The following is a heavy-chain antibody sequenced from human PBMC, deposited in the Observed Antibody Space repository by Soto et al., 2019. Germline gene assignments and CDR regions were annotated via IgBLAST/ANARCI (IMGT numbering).Heavy chain of an antibody. V-gene: IGHV5-51*01. CDR1: GYSFWGHW. Sequence: PGESLKISCRGSGYSFWGHWIVWVRQVPGKGLEWMGIVYPDDSQTRYSPSFQDQVTISADKSINTAYLQWSSLKASDTAMYYCARLNASRAPHDPNFDYWGQGTLVTVSS. D-gene: IGHD3-10*01. J-gene: IGHJ4*02. CDR2: VYPDDSQT. CDR3: ARLNASRAPHDPNFDY.